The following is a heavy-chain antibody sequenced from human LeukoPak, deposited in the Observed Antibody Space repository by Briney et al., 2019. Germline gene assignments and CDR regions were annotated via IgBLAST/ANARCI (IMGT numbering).Heavy chain of an antibody. CDR1: GFTFSSYS. J-gene: IGHJ4*02. CDR3: ARDPYYYDSSGYSRDY. Sequence: GGSLRLSCAASGFTFSSYSVNWVRQAPGKGLEWVSYISSSSSTIYYADSVKGRFTISRDNAKNSLYLQMNSLRAEDTAVYYCARDPYYYDSSGYSRDYWGQGTLVTVSS. V-gene: IGHV3-48*04. D-gene: IGHD3-22*01. CDR2: ISSSSSTI.